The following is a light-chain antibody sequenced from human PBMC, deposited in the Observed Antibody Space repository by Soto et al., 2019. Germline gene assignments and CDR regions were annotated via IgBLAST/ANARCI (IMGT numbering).Light chain of an antibody. Sequence: DIQMTQSPSTLSASVGDRVTITCRARQSISSWLAWYQQKPGKAPKLLIYKASSLESGVPSRFSGSGSGTEFTLAISSLQTDDFATYYCQQYNSYSRYTFGQGTKLEIK. CDR1: QSISSW. V-gene: IGKV1-5*03. CDR2: KAS. J-gene: IGKJ2*01. CDR3: QQYNSYSRYT.